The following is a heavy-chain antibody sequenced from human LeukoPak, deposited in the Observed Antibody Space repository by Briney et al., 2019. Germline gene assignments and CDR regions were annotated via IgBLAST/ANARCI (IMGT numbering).Heavy chain of an antibody. Sequence: SETLSLTCAVYGGSFSGYYWGWIRQPPGKGLEWIGSIYHSGSTYYNPSLKSRVTISVDTSKNQFSLKLSSVTAADTAVYYCARDLVEYSSSYVDYWGQGTLVTVSS. CDR2: IYHSGST. V-gene: IGHV4-38-2*02. J-gene: IGHJ4*02. CDR3: ARDLVEYSSSYVDY. D-gene: IGHD6-6*01. CDR1: GGSFSGYY.